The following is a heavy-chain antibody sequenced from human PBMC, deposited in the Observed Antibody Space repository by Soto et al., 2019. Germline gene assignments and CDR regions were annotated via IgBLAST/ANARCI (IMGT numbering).Heavy chain of an antibody. Sequence: NPSETLSLTCAVYGGSFSGYYWSWIRQPPGKGLEWIGEINHSGSTNYNPSLKSQVTTSVDTSKNQFSLKLSSVTAADTAVYYCARGGYYYDSSGYYTNPHYYYGMDVWGQGTTVTVSS. CDR1: GGSFSGYY. CDR2: INHSGST. D-gene: IGHD3-22*01. CDR3: ARGGYYYDSSGYYTNPHYYYGMDV. J-gene: IGHJ6*02. V-gene: IGHV4-34*01.